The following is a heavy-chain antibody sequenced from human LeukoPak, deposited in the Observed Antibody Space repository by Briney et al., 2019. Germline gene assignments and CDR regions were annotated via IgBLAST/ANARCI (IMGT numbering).Heavy chain of an antibody. CDR2: INPSGGGT. J-gene: IGHJ6*02. D-gene: IGHD7-27*01. CDR1: GYTFINYY. V-gene: IGHV1-46*01. Sequence: ASVKVSCKASGYTFINYYMHWVRQAPGQGLEWMGIINPSGGGTSYAQKFQGRVTMTRDTSTSTVYMELRSLRSDDTAVYYCARGLPWGQNSLCGMDVWGQGTTVTVSS. CDR3: ARGLPWGQNSLCGMDV.